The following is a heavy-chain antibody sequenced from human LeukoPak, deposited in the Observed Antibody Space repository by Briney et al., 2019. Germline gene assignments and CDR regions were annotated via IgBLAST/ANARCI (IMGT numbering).Heavy chain of an antibody. V-gene: IGHV1-69*13. Sequence: ASVKVSCKASGGTVSSYAISWVRQAPGQGLEWMGGIVPIVGTAKYAQKFQGRVTITADEWTSTAYMELRSLRSEDTAVYYCARATVTTFNWFDPWGQGTVVTVSS. CDR3: ARATVTTFNWFDP. D-gene: IGHD4-17*01. CDR1: GGTVSSYA. J-gene: IGHJ5*02. CDR2: IVPIVGTA.